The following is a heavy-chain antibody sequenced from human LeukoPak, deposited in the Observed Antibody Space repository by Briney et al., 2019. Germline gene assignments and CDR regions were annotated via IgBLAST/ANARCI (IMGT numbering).Heavy chain of an antibody. Sequence: PGGSLRLSCAASGLTFSSYAMSWVRQAPGKGLEWVSGISGSGGSTYFADSVKGRFTISRDNSKNTVYLQMNSLRDEDTAVYYCAEGSRANEYWGQGTLVTVSS. CDR1: GLTFSSYA. CDR3: AEGSRANEY. CDR2: ISGSGGST. V-gene: IGHV3-23*01. J-gene: IGHJ4*02. D-gene: IGHD1-26*01.